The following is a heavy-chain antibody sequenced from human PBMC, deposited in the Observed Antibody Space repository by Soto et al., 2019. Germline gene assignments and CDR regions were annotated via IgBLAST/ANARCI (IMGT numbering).Heavy chain of an antibody. CDR1: GFSFNPHA. V-gene: IGHV3-23*01. D-gene: IGHD3-3*02. CDR3: ASHTHHHFWNGYLSGMDV. Sequence: XGSLRLSCAASGFSFNPHAMSGVRQAPGKGLEWVSAISGNGGSTYYADAVKGRFTISRDNSKNGLYLQMNSLRAEDTALYYCASHTHHHFWNGYLSGMDVWGQGTTVTVSS. J-gene: IGHJ6*02. CDR2: ISGNGGST.